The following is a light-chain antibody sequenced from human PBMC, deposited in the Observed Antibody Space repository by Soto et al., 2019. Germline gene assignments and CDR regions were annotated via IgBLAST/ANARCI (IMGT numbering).Light chain of an antibody. Sequence: QSALTQPASVSGSPGQSITMSCTGTSSNVGGYNYVSWYQQHPGKAPKLMIYDVSNRPSGVSNRFSGSKSGNTASLTISGLQAEDETDYYCSSYTGSSTYVLFGGGTKLTVL. V-gene: IGLV2-14*01. CDR2: DVS. CDR3: SSYTGSSTYVL. J-gene: IGLJ2*01. CDR1: SSNVGGYNY.